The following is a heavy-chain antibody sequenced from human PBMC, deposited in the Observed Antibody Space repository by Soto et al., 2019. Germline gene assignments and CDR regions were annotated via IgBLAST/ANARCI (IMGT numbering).Heavy chain of an antibody. CDR3: ARGRPGSSIASYDYVWGSYRLSPYYFDY. Sequence: LSLTCAVYGGSFSGYYWSWIRQPPGKGLEWIGEINHSGSTNYNPSLKSRVTISVDTSKNQFSLKLSSVTAADTAVYYCARGRPGSSIASYDYVWGSYRLSPYYFDYWGQGTLVTVSS. CDR2: INHSGST. V-gene: IGHV4-34*01. D-gene: IGHD3-16*02. CDR1: GGSFSGYY. J-gene: IGHJ4*02.